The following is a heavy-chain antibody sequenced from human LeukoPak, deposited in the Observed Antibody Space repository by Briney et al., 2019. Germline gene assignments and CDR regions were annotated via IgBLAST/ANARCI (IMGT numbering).Heavy chain of an antibody. D-gene: IGHD3-3*01. CDR1: GFTXXSYA. CDR2: ISSSSSYI. CDR3: ARDGSHYDFWSGYYKGGYYFDY. Sequence: SXXLSXAXXGFTXXSYAMNWVRQAPGKGLEWVSSISSSSSYIYYADSVKGRFTISRDNAKNSLYLQMNSLRAEDTAVYYCARDGSHYDFWSGYYKGGYYFDYWGQGTLVTVSS. V-gene: IGHV3-21*01. J-gene: IGHJ4*02.